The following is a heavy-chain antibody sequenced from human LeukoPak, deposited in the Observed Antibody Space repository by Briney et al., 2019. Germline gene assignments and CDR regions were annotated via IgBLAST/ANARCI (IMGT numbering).Heavy chain of an antibody. CDR3: TRERGQGRYDY. V-gene: IGHV1-3*01. CDR2: TSVGNGNT. CDR1: GYTFTSYA. J-gene: IGHJ4*02. Sequence: ASVKVSCKASGYTFTSYAIHWVRQAPGQRLEWMGWTSVGNGNTKYSQKLQGRVTITRDASASTAYMELSSLRSEDTAVYYCTRERGQGRYDYWGQGTLVTVSS.